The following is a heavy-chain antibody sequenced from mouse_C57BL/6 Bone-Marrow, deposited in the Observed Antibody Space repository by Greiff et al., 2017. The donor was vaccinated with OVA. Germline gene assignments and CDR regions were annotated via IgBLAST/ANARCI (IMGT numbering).Heavy chain of an antibody. CDR2: IRNKANNHAT. Sequence: DVKLVESGGGLVQPGGSMKLSCAASGFTFSDAWMDWVRQSPEKGLEWVAEIRNKANNHATYYAESVKGRFTISRDDSKSSVYLQMNSLRAEDTGIYYCTRFYSNYIYYYAMDYWGQGTSVTVSS. D-gene: IGHD2-5*01. CDR3: TRFYSNYIYYYAMDY. V-gene: IGHV6-6*01. J-gene: IGHJ4*01. CDR1: GFTFSDAW.